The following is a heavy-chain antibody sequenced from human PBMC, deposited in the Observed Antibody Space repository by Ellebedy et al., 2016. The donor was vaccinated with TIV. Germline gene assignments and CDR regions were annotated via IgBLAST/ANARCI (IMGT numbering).Heavy chain of an antibody. CDR2: VRQNYRRYTK. Sequence: GESLKISCAASGFMFSDYVMDWVRQAPGKGLEWVGRVRQNYRRYTKEYAAYGEGRFIISRDDSKNSLYLEMNSLKPEATALYYCTAGAQVSGSHDHWGQGTLVTVSS. CDR3: TAGAQVSGSHDH. CDR1: GFMFSDYV. D-gene: IGHD2-15*01. V-gene: IGHV3-72*01. J-gene: IGHJ4*02.